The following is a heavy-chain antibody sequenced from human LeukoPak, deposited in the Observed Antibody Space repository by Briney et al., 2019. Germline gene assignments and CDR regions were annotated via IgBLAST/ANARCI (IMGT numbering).Heavy chain of an antibody. CDR2: INHSGST. J-gene: IGHJ4*02. Sequence: SEILSLTCAVYGGSFSGYYWSWIRQPPGKGLEWIGEINHSGSTNYNPSLKSRVTISVDTSKNQFSLKLSSVTAADTAVYYCARYSGSYYLFDYWGQGTLVTVSS. D-gene: IGHD1-26*01. CDR1: GGSFSGYY. V-gene: IGHV4-34*01. CDR3: ARYSGSYYLFDY.